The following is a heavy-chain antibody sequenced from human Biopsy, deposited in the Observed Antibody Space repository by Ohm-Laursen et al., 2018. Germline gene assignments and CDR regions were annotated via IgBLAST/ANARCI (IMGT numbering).Heavy chain of an antibody. CDR3: ARGTGRYYVYGAFDI. D-gene: IGHD1-26*01. Sequence: SDTLSLTCAVSGGSFSGYYWTWIRQAPGKGLEWIAEINHSGNTNYNPSLKSRVTISVDTTKKQFSLKLSSVTAADTAVYYCARGTGRYYVYGAFDIWGQGTVVTVSS. CDR2: INHSGNT. V-gene: IGHV4-34*01. CDR1: GGSFSGYY. J-gene: IGHJ3*02.